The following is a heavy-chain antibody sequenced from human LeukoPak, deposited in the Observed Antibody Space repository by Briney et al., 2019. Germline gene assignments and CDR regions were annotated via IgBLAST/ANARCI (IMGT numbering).Heavy chain of an antibody. J-gene: IGHJ4*02. Sequence: SETLSLTCTVSGGSISSYYWSWIRQPAGKGVEWIGRIYSSGSTNYNPSLKSRVTMSVDTSKNQFSLKLSSVTAADTAVYYCAREVYSSGWYTSNYFDYWGQGTLVTVSS. CDR2: IYSSGST. D-gene: IGHD6-19*01. CDR3: AREVYSSGWYTSNYFDY. CDR1: GGSISSYY. V-gene: IGHV4-4*07.